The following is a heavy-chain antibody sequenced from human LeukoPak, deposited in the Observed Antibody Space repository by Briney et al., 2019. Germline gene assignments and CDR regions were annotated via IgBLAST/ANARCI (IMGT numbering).Heavy chain of an antibody. J-gene: IGHJ3*02. D-gene: IGHD6-6*01. Sequence: SVKVSCKASGVTFSSYTISWVRQAPGQGLEWMGRIIPILGIANYAQKFQGRVTITADKSTSTAYMELSSLRSEDTAVYYCARDKGLAPHHDAFDIWGQGTMVTVSS. V-gene: IGHV1-69*04. CDR1: GVTFSSYT. CDR2: IIPILGIA. CDR3: ARDKGLAPHHDAFDI.